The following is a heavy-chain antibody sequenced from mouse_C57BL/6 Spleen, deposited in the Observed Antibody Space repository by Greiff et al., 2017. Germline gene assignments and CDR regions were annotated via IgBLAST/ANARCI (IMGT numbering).Heavy chain of an antibody. CDR2: IDPNSGGT. CDR3: ERAYYSYSYAMDY. CDR1: GYTFTSYW. Sequence: QVQLQQPGAELVKPGASVKLSCNASGYTFTSYWMHWVKQRPGRGLEWIGRIDPNSGGTKYNEKFKSKATLTVDKPTSTGYIQLSSLTSENAAVYYCERAYYSYSYAMDYWGQGTSVTVSS. D-gene: IGHD2-12*01. V-gene: IGHV1-72*01. J-gene: IGHJ4*01.